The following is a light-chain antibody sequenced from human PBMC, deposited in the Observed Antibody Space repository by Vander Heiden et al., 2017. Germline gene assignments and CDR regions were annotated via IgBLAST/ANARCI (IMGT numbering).Light chain of an antibody. J-gene: IGKJ3*01. Sequence: EIVLTQSPGTLSLSPGERATLSCRASQIVSSNYLSWYQQKPGQAPRLVIYGASSRATGIPDRFSGSGSGTDFTLTISRLEPEDFAVYYCQQYDSSPPITFGHGTKVDFK. V-gene: IGKV3-20*01. CDR2: GAS. CDR1: QIVSSNY. CDR3: QQYDSSPPIT.